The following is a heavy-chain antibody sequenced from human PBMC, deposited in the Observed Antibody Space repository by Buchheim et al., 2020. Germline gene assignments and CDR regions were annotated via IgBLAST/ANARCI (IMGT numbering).Heavy chain of an antibody. CDR2: ISSSSSYI. CDR3: ARAYYYGSGSFFPRPTYYYYYGMDV. V-gene: IGHV3-21*01. D-gene: IGHD3-10*01. CDR1: GFTFSSYS. J-gene: IGHJ6*02. Sequence: EVQLVESGGGLVKPGGSLRLSCAASGFTFSSYSMNWVRQAPGKGLEWVSSISSSSSYIYYADSVQGRFTISRENAKNSLYLQMNSLRAEDTAVYYCARAYYYGSGSFFPRPTYYYYYGMDVWGQGTT.